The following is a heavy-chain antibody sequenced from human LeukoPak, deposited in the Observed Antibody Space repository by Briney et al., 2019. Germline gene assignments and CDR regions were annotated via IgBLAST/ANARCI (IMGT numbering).Heavy chain of an antibody. Sequence: SVKVSCKASGGTFSSYAISWVRQAPGQGLEWMGGIIPIFGTANYAQKFQGRVTITADESTSTAYMELSSLRSEDTAVYYCAREADYYDSSVYFDYWGQGALVTVSS. CDR1: GGTFSSYA. V-gene: IGHV1-69*13. CDR3: AREADYYDSSVYFDY. D-gene: IGHD3-22*01. CDR2: IIPIFGTA. J-gene: IGHJ4*02.